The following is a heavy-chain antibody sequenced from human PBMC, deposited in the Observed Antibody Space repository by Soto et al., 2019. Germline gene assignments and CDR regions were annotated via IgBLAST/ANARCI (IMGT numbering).Heavy chain of an antibody. D-gene: IGHD5-12*01. V-gene: IGHV4-39*07. CDR1: GGSITTNNYY. CDR3: ARGLRSGYGTKRWFDP. CDR2: IYYNGNT. Sequence: PSETLSLTCTVSGGSITTNNYYWGWIRQPPGKGLEWIGKIYYNGNTNYNSSLKSRVTISVDTSKNQFSLKLSSVTAADTAVYYCARGLRSGYGTKRWFDPWGQGTLVTVSS. J-gene: IGHJ5*02.